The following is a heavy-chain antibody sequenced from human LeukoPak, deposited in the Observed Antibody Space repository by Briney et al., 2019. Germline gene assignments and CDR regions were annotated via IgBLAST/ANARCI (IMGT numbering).Heavy chain of an antibody. D-gene: IGHD2-15*01. CDR3: ARERSGFDY. J-gene: IGHJ4*02. CDR1: GFTFSSYA. V-gene: IGHV3-30*04. CDR2: ISYDGSNK. Sequence: GGSLGLSCAASGFTFSSYAMHWVRQAPGKGLEWVAVISYDGSNKYYADSVKGRFTISRDNSKNTLYLQMNSLRAEDTAVYYCARERSGFDYWGQGTLVTVSS.